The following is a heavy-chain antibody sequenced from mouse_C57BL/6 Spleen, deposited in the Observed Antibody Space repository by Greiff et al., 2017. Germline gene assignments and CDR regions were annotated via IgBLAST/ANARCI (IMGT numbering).Heavy chain of an antibody. Sequence: ESGAELVRPGASVTLSCKASGYTFTDYEMHWVKQTPVHGLEWIGAIDPETGGTAYNQKFKGKAILTADKSSSTAYMELRSLTSEDSAVYYCTRWDWFAYWGQGTLVTVSA. CDR1: GYTFTDYE. D-gene: IGHD4-1*01. CDR3: TRWDWFAY. CDR2: IDPETGGT. V-gene: IGHV1-15*01. J-gene: IGHJ3*01.